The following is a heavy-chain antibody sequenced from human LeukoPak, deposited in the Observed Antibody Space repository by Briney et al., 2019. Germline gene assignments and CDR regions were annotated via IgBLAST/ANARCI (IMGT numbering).Heavy chain of an antibody. CDR2: SNPTGSST. CDR3: AREESGGYFDY. J-gene: IGHJ4*02. Sequence: RVSVKVSCKASGYTFTNYYMHWVRQAPGQGLEWMGLSNPTGSSTNYAQKFRGRVTMTRDTSTTTVYMELSSLRSEDTAVYYCAREESGGYFDYWGQGTLVTVSS. D-gene: IGHD2-8*02. V-gene: IGHV1-46*01. CDR1: GYTFTNYY.